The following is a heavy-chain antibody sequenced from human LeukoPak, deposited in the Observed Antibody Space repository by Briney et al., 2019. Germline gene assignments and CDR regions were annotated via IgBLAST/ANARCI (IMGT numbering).Heavy chain of an antibody. Sequence: GGSLRLSCAASGFTFSSYWMSWVRQAPGKGLEWVANIKQDGSEKYYVDPVKGRFTISRDNAKNSLYLQMNSLRAEDTAVYYCARRGYYDSSGYSDYWGQGTLVTVSS. J-gene: IGHJ4*02. CDR2: IKQDGSEK. D-gene: IGHD3-22*01. V-gene: IGHV3-7*01. CDR3: ARRGYYDSSGYSDY. CDR1: GFTFSSYW.